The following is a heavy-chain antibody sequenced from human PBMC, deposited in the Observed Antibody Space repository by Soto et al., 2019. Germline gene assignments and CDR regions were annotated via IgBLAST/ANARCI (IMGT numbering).Heavy chain of an antibody. V-gene: IGHV3-30-3*01. CDR1: GCTFSRYA. CDR3: ARGVGSGSGQAFDI. D-gene: IGHD6-19*01. CDR2: ISYDGSNK. J-gene: IGHJ3*02. Sequence: QVQLVESGGGVVQPGRSLRLSCAASGCTFSRYAMHWVRQAPGKGVEWVAVISYDGSNKYYADSVKGRFTISRDNSKNTLYLQMNSLRAEDTAVYYCARGVGSGSGQAFDIWGQGTMVTVSS.